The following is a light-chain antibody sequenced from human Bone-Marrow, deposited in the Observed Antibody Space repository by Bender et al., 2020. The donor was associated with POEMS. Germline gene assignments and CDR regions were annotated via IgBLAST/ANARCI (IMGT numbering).Light chain of an antibody. Sequence: QSALTQPPSASGSPGQSVTISCSGTSSDVGGYHYVSWYQHYPGNPPKLIIYDVSNRPSGVSNRFSGSKSGYTASLTISGLQAEDEADYYCSSYASSTTVVFGGGTKLTVL. CDR2: DVS. J-gene: IGLJ2*01. V-gene: IGLV2-14*03. CDR1: SSDVGGYHY. CDR3: SSYASSTTVV.